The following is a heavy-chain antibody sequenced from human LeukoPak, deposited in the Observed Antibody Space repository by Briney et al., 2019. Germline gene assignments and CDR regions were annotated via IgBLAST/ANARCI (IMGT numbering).Heavy chain of an antibody. CDR2: IRSDGSET. V-gene: IGHV3-30*02. J-gene: IGHJ4*02. CDR3: ARDRDWYRYFDY. D-gene: IGHD2-21*01. CDR1: GFVFSKYG. Sequence: GGSLRLSCAASGFVFSKYGMHWVRQAPGRGLERVAFIRSDGSETYFADSVKGRFVLSRDNFKKTLSLEMNSLGLEDTALYYCARDRDWYRYFDYWGQGTPVIVPS.